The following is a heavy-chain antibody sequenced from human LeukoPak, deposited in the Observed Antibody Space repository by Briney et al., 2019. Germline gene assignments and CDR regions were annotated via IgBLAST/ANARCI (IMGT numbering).Heavy chain of an antibody. J-gene: IGHJ4*02. CDR1: GYTFTGYY. V-gene: IGHV1-2*02. CDR3: ARESVPAVAARRGLNY. CDR2: INPNSGGT. Sequence: ASVKVSCKASGYTFTGYYMHWVRQAPGQGLEWMGWINPNSGGTNYAQKFQGRVTMTRDTSISTVYMEMSRLRSDDTAVYYCARESVPAVAARRGLNYWGQGALVAVSS. D-gene: IGHD6-6*01.